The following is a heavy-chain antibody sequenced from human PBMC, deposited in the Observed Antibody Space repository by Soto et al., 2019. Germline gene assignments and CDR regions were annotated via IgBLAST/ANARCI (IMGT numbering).Heavy chain of an antibody. CDR1: GFTFGDYA. J-gene: IGHJ4*02. D-gene: IGHD6-19*01. CDR3: TRPYSSGWSVDY. V-gene: IGHV3-49*04. CDR2: IRSKAYGGTT. Sequence: GGSLRFSCTASGFTFGDYAMSWVRQAPGKGLEWVGFIRSKAYGGTTEYAASVKGRFTISRDDSKSIAYLQMNSLKTEDTAVYYCTRPYSSGWSVDYWGQGTLVTVSS.